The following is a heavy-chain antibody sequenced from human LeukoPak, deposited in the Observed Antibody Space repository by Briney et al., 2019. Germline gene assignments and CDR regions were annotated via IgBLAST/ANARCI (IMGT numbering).Heavy chain of an antibody. J-gene: IGHJ3*02. CDR2: IRYDGNNK. D-gene: IGHD3-22*01. CDR3: AKSLNYYYDSSGSSKGGFDI. V-gene: IGHV3-30*02. Sequence: PRGSLRLSCAASGFTFSSYGMHWVRQAPGKGLEWVAFIRYDGNNKYYADSVKGRFTISRDNSKNTLYLQMNSLRAEDTAVYYCAKSLNYYYDSSGSSKGGFDIWGQGTMLTVSS. CDR1: GFTFSSYG.